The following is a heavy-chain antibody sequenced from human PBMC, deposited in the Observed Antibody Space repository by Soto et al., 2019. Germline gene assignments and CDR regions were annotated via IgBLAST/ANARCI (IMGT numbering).Heavy chain of an antibody. CDR1: GGTFSSYT. D-gene: IGHD6-19*01. CDR3: ARVPSSGWPYFFDY. CDR2: IIPILGIA. Sequence: SVKVSCKASGGTFSSYTISWVRQAPGQGLEWMGRIIPILGIANYAQKFQGRVTITADKSTSTAYMELSSLRSEDTAVYYCARVPSSGWPYFFDYWGLGTLVTVSS. V-gene: IGHV1-69*02. J-gene: IGHJ4*02.